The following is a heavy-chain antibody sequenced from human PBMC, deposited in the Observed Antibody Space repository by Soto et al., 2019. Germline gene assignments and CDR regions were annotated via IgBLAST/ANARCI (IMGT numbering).Heavy chain of an antibody. CDR2: TYYRSKWYN. Sequence: SQTLSLTCAISGDSVSSNSAAWNWIRQSPSRGLEWLGRTYYRSKWYNDYAVSVKSRITINPDTSKNQFSLQLNSVTAEDTAVYYCARQPRGAATVPSVINWFDPWGQAALVTVSS. CDR3: ARQPRGAATVPSVINWFDP. J-gene: IGHJ5*02. V-gene: IGHV6-1*01. CDR1: GDSVSSNSAA. D-gene: IGHD4-17*01.